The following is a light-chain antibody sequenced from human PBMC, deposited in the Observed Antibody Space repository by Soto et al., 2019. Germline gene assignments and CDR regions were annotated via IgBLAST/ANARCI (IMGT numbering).Light chain of an antibody. V-gene: IGKV3-11*01. Sequence: EIVLTQFPATLSLSPGDGATLSCRASQSVSSYLAWYQQKRGQAPRLLIYDSSNSATGIPARFSGSGSGTDFSLIISSLEPEDFAVYYCQQSSDWPLTLGGGTKVDIK. CDR2: DSS. CDR1: QSVSSY. CDR3: QQSSDWPLT. J-gene: IGKJ4*01.